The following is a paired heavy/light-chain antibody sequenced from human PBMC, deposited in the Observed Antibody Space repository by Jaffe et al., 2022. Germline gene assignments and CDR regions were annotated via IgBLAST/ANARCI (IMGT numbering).Heavy chain of an antibody. D-gene: IGHD4-17*01. J-gene: IGHJ5*02. CDR3: ARGGSEGGDYVSYNWFDP. Sequence: QVQLVQSGAEVKKPGSSVKVSCKASGGTFSSYAISWVRQAPGQGLEWMGGIIPIFGTANYAQKFQGRVTITADESTSTAYMELSSLRSEDTAVYYCARGGSEGGDYVSYNWFDPWGQGTLVTVSS. V-gene: IGHV1-69*01. CDR1: GGTFSSYA. CDR2: IIPIFGTA.
Light chain of an antibody. CDR1: QDISNY. V-gene: IGKV1-33*01. Sequence: DIQMTQSPSSLSASVGDRVTITCQASQDISNYLNWYQQKPGKAPKLLIYDASNLETGVPSRFSGSGSGTDFTFTISSLQPEDIATYYCQQYDNLPPTFGQGTKLEIK. CDR2: DAS. CDR3: QQYDNLPPT. J-gene: IGKJ2*01.